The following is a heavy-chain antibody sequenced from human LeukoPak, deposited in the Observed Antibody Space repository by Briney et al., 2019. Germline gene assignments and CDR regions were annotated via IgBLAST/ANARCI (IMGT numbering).Heavy chain of an antibody. CDR3: ARGPGYCTNGVCYDGFDY. CDR2: INHSGST. V-gene: IGHV4-34*01. Sequence: SETLSLTCAVYGGSFSGYYWGWIRQPPGKGLEWIGEINHSGSTNYNPSLKSRVTISVDTSKNQFSLKLGSVTAADTAVYYCARGPGYCTNGVCYDGFDYWGQGTLVTVSS. D-gene: IGHD2-8*01. J-gene: IGHJ4*02. CDR1: GGSFSGYY.